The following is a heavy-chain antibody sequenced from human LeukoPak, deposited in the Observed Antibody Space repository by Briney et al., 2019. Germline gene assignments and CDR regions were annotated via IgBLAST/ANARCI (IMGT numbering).Heavy chain of an antibody. D-gene: IGHD3-16*02. CDR1: GYTLTELS. CDR2: FDPEDGET. Sequence: GASVKVSCKVSGYTLTELSMHWVRQAPGKRLEWMGGFDPEDGETIYAQKFQGRVTMTEDTSTDTAYMELSSLRSEDTAVYYCATEGSYDYVWGSYRAYFDYWGQGTLVTVSS. CDR3: ATEGSYDYVWGSYRAYFDY. J-gene: IGHJ4*02. V-gene: IGHV1-24*01.